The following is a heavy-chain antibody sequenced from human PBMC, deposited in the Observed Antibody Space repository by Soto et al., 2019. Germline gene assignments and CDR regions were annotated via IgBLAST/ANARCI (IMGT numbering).Heavy chain of an antibody. CDR3: AKGRYSYDSSGHDY. CDR2: ISGSGGRT. V-gene: IGHV3-23*01. D-gene: IGHD3-22*01. Sequence: EVQLLESGGGLVQPGGSLQLSCAASGFAFSSHAMNWVRQAPGKGLEWVSGISGSGGRTYYADSVKGRFTISRDNSKNTLDLQMNSLRAEDTAVYYCAKGRYSYDSSGHDYWGLGTLVTVSS. J-gene: IGHJ4*02. CDR1: GFAFSSHA.